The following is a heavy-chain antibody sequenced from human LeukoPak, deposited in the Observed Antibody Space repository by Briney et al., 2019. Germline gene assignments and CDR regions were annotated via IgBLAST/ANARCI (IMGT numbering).Heavy chain of an antibody. CDR2: INHSGST. V-gene: IGHV4-34*01. J-gene: IGHJ5*02. D-gene: IGHD6-13*01. Sequence: PSETLSLTCAVYGGSFSGYYWSWIRQPPGKGLEWIGEINHSGSTNYNPSLKSRVTISVDTSKNQFSLKLSSVTAADTAVYYCARHPRSSSWYLNWFDPWGQGTLVTVSS. CDR1: GGSFSGYY. CDR3: ARHPRSSSWYLNWFDP.